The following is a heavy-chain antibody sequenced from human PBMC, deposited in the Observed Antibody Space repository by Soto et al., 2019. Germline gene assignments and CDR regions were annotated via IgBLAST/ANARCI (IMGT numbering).Heavy chain of an antibody. J-gene: IGHJ6*02. V-gene: IGHV4-31*03. Sequence: PSETLSLTCPVSGCSISSGGYYWSWIRQHPGKGLEWIGYIYYSGSTYYNPSLKSRVTISVDTSKNQFSLKLSSVTAADTAVYYCARDPRVFSGAPNYYYYGMDVWGQGTTVTVSS. D-gene: IGHD2-15*01. CDR2: IYYSGST. CDR3: ARDPRVFSGAPNYYYYGMDV. CDR1: GCSISSGGYY.